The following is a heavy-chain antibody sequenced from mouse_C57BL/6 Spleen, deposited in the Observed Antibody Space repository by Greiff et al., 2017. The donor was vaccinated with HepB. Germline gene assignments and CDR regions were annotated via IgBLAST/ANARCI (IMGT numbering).Heavy chain of an antibody. V-gene: IGHV5-4*01. CDR2: ISDGGSYT. CDR1: GFTFSSYA. Sequence: EVQVVESGGGLVKPGGSLKLSCAASGFTFSSYAMSWVRQTPEKRLEWVATISDGGSYTYYPDNVKGRFTISRDNAKNNLYLQMSHLKSEDTAMYYCARDPGWLPHYYAMDYWGQGTSVTVSS. CDR3: ARDPGWLPHYYAMDY. J-gene: IGHJ4*01. D-gene: IGHD2-3*01.